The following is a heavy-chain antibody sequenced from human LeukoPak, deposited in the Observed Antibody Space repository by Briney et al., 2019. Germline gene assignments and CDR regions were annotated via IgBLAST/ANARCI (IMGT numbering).Heavy chain of an antibody. CDR3: ARQDYWNYYYYMDV. CDR1: GFTFSSYA. J-gene: IGHJ6*03. Sequence: GGSLRLSCAASGFTFSSYAMSWVRQAPGKGLEGVSAISGSGGSTYYADSVKGRFTISRDNSKNTLYLQMNSLRAEDTAVYYCARQDYWNYYYYMDVRGKGTTVTVSS. CDR2: ISGSGGST. V-gene: IGHV3-23*01. D-gene: IGHD1-1*01.